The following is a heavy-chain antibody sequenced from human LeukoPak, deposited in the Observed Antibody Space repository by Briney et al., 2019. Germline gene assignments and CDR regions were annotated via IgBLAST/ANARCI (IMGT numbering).Heavy chain of an antibody. CDR3: ARGYDYDSSGSHPSWFDP. CDR2: ISGYNGNT. J-gene: IGHJ5*02. Sequence: ASVKVSCTASGYTFNIYGISWVRQAPGQGLEWIGWISGYNGNTNYAQNLRGRITTTTDTSTSTAYMELRNLRSEDTAVYYCARGYDYDSSGSHPSWFDPWGQGTLVTVSS. V-gene: IGHV1-18*01. D-gene: IGHD3-22*01. CDR1: GYTFNIYG.